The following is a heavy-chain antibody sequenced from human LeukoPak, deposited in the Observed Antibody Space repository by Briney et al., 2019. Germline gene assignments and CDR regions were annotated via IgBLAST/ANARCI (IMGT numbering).Heavy chain of an antibody. Sequence: GGSLRLSRAASGFTFSDCYMSWIRQAPGKGLEWVSYISSSSSTISYADSVKGRFTISRDNAKNSLYLQMNSLRAEDTAEYYCARDGGYSGYDLDYWGQGTLVTVSS. V-gene: IGHV3-11*04. CDR3: ARDGGYSGYDLDY. CDR2: ISSSSSTI. D-gene: IGHD5-12*01. J-gene: IGHJ4*02. CDR1: GFTFSDCY.